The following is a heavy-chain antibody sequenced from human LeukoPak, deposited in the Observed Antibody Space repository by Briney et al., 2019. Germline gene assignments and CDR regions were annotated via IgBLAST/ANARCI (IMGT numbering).Heavy chain of an antibody. CDR2: ITHRGSIA. D-gene: IGHD3-22*01. CDR1: GFTFSTYA. Sequence: PGGSLRLSYAASGFTFSTYAMTWVRQAQRNELEWDSSITHRGSIAYYADFVRGRFSISRDNSKNTLYLQMNGLGAEDTALYYCTKLLKGYYDSSGYLDAFDFWGQGTMVTVS. V-gene: IGHV3-23*01. CDR3: TKLLKGYYDSSGYLDAFDF. J-gene: IGHJ3*01.